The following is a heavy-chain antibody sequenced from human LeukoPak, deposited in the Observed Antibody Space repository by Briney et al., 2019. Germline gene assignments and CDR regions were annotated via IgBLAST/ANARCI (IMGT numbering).Heavy chain of an antibody. J-gene: IGHJ4*02. CDR2: INSDGSYT. CDR3: ARAHLAVAGTD. CDR1: GFTLSSYW. V-gene: IGHV3-74*01. Sequence: GGSLRLSCAASGFTLSSYWMHWVRQAPGKGLLWVSRINSDGSYTSYADSVKGRFTISRDSAKNTLYLQMNSLRAEDTAVYYCARAHLAVAGTDWGQGILVTVSS. D-gene: IGHD6-19*01.